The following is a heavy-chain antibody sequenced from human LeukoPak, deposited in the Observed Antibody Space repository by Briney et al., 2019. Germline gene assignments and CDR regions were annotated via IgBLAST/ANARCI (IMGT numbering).Heavy chain of an antibody. CDR3: VSSGWSFDY. CDR1: GFTFSSHW. D-gene: IGHD6-19*01. CDR2: IKQDGSEK. V-gene: IGHV3-7*01. J-gene: IGHJ4*02. Sequence: GGSLRLSCVASGFTFSSHWMSWVRQAPGKGLEWVANIKQDGSEKYYVDSVEGRFTISRDNAKNSLYLQMNSLRAEDTAVYYCVSSGWSFDYWGQGTLVTVSS.